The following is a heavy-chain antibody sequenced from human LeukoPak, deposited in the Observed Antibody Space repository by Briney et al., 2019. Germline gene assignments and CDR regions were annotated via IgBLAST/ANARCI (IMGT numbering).Heavy chain of an antibody. Sequence: GGSLRLSCAASGFTFSTYSMNWVRQAPGKGLEWVLSISSVSNYIYYADSMKGRFTISRDNSKNSLYLQMNSLRAEDTAVYYCARGPPLDPWGQGTLVTVSS. CDR1: GFTFSTYS. CDR3: ARGPPLDP. V-gene: IGHV3-21*01. CDR2: ISSVSNYI. J-gene: IGHJ5*02.